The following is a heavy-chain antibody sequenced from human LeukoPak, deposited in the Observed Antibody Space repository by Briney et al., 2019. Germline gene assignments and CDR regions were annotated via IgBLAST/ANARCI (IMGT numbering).Heavy chain of an antibody. D-gene: IGHD4-11*01. CDR2: ISSSSSYI. V-gene: IGHV3-21*01. Sequence: GGSLRLSCAASGFTFSSYSMNWVSQAPGKGLEWVSSISSSSSYIYYADSVKGRFTISRDNAKNSLYLQMNSLRAEDTAVYYCARSNYNYYYYMDVWGKGTTVTVSS. CDR1: GFTFSSYS. CDR3: ARSNYNYYYYMDV. J-gene: IGHJ6*03.